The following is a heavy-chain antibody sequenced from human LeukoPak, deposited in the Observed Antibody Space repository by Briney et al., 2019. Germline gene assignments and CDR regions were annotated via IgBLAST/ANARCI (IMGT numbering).Heavy chain of an antibody. V-gene: IGHV3-30*02. CDR3: ARPQTYYYYYMDV. CDR2: IRYDGSNK. J-gene: IGHJ6*03. CDR1: GFTFSSYG. Sequence: GGSLRLSCAASGFTFSSYGIHWVRQAPGKGLEWVAFIRYDGSNKYYTDSVKGRFTISRDNSKNTLYLQMNSLRAEDTAVYYCARPQTYYYYYMDVWGKGTTVTVSS.